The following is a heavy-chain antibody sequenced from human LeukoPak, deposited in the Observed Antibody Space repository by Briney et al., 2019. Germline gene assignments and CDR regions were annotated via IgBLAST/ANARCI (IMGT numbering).Heavy chain of an antibody. CDR1: GFTVSSNY. V-gene: IGHV3-53*01. D-gene: IGHD1-26*01. CDR2: IYSGGST. Sequence: QPGGSLRLSCAASGFTVSSNYMSWVRQAPGKGLEWVSVIYSGGSTYYAGSVKGRFTISRDNSKNTLYLQMNSLRAEDTAVYYCAGLIVGATYYYYYYMDVWGKGTTVTVSS. J-gene: IGHJ6*03. CDR3: AGLIVGATYYYYYYMDV.